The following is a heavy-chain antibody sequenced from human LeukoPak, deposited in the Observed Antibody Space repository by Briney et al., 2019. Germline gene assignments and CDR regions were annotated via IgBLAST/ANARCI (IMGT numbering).Heavy chain of an antibody. Sequence: GESLKISCKGSGYSFTSYWIGWVRQMPGKGLEWMGIIYPGDSDTRYSPSFQGQVTISADKSISTAYLQWSSLKASDTAMYYCARQMIVVVPAAPGGYYYGMDVWGQGTTVTVSS. CDR1: GYSFTSYW. D-gene: IGHD2-2*01. J-gene: IGHJ6*02. CDR2: IYPGDSDT. CDR3: ARQMIVVVPAAPGGYYYGMDV. V-gene: IGHV5-51*01.